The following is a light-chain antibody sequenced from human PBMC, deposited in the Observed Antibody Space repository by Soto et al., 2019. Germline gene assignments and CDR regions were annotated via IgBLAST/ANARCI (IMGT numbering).Light chain of an antibody. V-gene: IGLV2-14*01. Sequence: QSALTQPASVSGSPGQSITISCTGTSSDVGGYDYVSWYQQHPGRAPKLIIYEVSNRPSGVSNRFSCSKSGNTASLTISGLQAEDDADYYCSSYSSSSTPFVFGAGTKLTVL. J-gene: IGLJ1*01. CDR1: SSDVGGYDY. CDR3: SSYSSSSTPFV. CDR2: EVS.